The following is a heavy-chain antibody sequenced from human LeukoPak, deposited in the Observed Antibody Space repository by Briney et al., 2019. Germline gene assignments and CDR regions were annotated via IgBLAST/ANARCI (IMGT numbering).Heavy chain of an antibody. CDR1: GSSISSYY. CDR2: IYYSGST. Sequence: PSETLSLTCTVSGSSISSYYWSWIRQPPGKGLEWIGSIYYSGSTYYNPSLKSRVTISVDTSKSQFSLKLSSVTAADTAVYYCASTAQFKDYYYMDVRGKGTTVTVSS. J-gene: IGHJ6*03. CDR3: ASTAQFKDYYYMDV. V-gene: IGHV4-59*12. D-gene: IGHD5-24*01.